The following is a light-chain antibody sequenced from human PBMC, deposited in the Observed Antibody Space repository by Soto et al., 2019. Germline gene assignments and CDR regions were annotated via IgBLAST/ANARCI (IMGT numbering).Light chain of an antibody. CDR1: QSVSRS. J-gene: IGKJ3*01. Sequence: EIVLTQSPATLSLSPGKRATLSCRASQSVSRSLAWYQQKPGQAPRLLIYDASSRATGIPARFSGSGSGTDFTLTISSLEPEDFAAYYCQQRSKWPPSFTFGPGTKVDIK. CDR2: DAS. CDR3: QQRSKWPPSFT. V-gene: IGKV3-11*01.